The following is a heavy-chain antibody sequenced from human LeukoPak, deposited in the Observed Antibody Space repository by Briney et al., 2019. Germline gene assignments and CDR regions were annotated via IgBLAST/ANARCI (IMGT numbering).Heavy chain of an antibody. CDR3: ARGGAAAGNDY. CDR2: ISGSGGST. V-gene: IGHV3-23*01. D-gene: IGHD6-13*01. J-gene: IGHJ4*02. CDR1: GFTFSSYA. Sequence: PGGSLRLSCAASGFTFSSYAMSWVRQAPGKGLEWVSAISGSGGSTYYADSVKGRLTISRDNAKNSLYLQMNSLRAEDTAVYYCARGGAAAGNDYWGQGTLVTVSS.